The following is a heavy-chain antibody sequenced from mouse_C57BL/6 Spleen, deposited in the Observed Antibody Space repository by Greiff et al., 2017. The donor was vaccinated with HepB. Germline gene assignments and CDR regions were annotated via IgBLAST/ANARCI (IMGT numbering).Heavy chain of an antibody. CDR1: GYAFSSSW. J-gene: IGHJ4*01. V-gene: IGHV1-82*01. CDR2: IYPGDGDT. CDR3: AREALITTVYAMDY. D-gene: IGHD1-1*01. Sequence: VQLQQSGPELVKPGASVKISCKASGYAFSSSWMNWVKQRPGKGLEWIGRIYPGDGDTNYNGKFKGKATLTADKSSSTAYRQLSSLPSEDSAVYFCAREALITTVYAMDYWGQGTSVTVSS.